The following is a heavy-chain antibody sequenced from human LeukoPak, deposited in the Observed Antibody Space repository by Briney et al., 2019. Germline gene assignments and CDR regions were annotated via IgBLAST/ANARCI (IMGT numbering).Heavy chain of an antibody. CDR3: ARTIAYCGGDCYSGFDY. D-gene: IGHD2-21*01. CDR1: GFTFSSYS. Sequence: PGGSLTLSSAASGFTFSSYSMNWVRQAPGEGLEWVSYISSSSSTIYYADSVKGRFTISRDNAKNSLYLQMNSLRAEDTAVYYCARTIAYCGGDCYSGFDYWGQGTLVTVSS. CDR2: ISSSSSTI. V-gene: IGHV3-48*01. J-gene: IGHJ4*02.